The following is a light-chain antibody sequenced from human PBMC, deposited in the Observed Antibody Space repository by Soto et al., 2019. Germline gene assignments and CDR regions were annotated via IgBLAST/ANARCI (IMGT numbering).Light chain of an antibody. CDR1: SSDVGGYNY. V-gene: IGLV2-11*01. CDR3: CSYGGSYTWV. CDR2: DVS. J-gene: IGLJ3*02. Sequence: QSALTQSRSVSGSPGQSVTISCTGTSSDVGGYNYVSWYQQHPGKAPKLMIYDVSKRPSGVPDRFSGSKSGNTASLTISGLQAEDDADYYCCSYGGSYTWVFGGGTKLTVL.